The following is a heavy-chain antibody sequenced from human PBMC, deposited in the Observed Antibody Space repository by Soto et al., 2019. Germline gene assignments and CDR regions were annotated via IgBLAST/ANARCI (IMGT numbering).Heavy chain of an antibody. D-gene: IGHD3-10*02. CDR1: GFAFRTYG. Sequence: QVHLVESGGGVVQPGRSLRLSCAATGFAFRTYGMHWVRRAPGKGLEWLAVISCDGCNKNHADSVQGRFTISRDNSKSTLALQMESLRVEDTAVYYCAREGGFNIQDDYYYYVLDVWGQGTPVTVSS. CDR2: ISCDGCNK. J-gene: IGHJ6*02. CDR3: AREGGFNIQDDYYYYVLDV. V-gene: IGHV3-30*19.